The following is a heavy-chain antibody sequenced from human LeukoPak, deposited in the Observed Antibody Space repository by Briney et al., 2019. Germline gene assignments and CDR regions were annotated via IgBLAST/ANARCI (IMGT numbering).Heavy chain of an antibody. D-gene: IGHD6-13*01. Sequence: GGSLRLSCAASGFTFSIYSMNWVRQASGKGLEWVSSISSSSSYIYYADSVKGRFTISRDNAKNALSLKMTSLKAEDTAVYYCARDRESSSWFDYWGQGTLVTVSS. CDR1: GFTFSIYS. J-gene: IGHJ4*02. V-gene: IGHV3-21*01. CDR2: ISSSSSYI. CDR3: ARDRESSSWFDY.